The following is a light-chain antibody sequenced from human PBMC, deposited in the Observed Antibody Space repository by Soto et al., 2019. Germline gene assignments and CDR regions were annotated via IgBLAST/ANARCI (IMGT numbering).Light chain of an antibody. CDR3: SSYTSSSTL. CDR1: SSDVGGYNY. V-gene: IGLV2-14*01. J-gene: IGLJ1*01. Sequence: QSVLTQPASVSGCPGQSITISCTGTSSDVGGYNYVSWYQQHPGKAPKLMIYAVTDRPSGVSSRFSGSKSGNTASLTISGLQAEDEADYYCSSYTSSSTLFGTGTKVTVL. CDR2: AVT.